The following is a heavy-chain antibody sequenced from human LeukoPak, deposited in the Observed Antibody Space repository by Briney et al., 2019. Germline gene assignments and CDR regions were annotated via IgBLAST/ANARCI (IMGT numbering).Heavy chain of an antibody. CDR1: GGSISSYY. Sequence: SETLSLTCTVSGGSISSYYWSWIRQPPGKGLEWIGYIYYSGSTNYNPSLKSRVTISVDTPKNQFSLRLSSVTAADTAVYYCARDPGSPGWYYSYMEGLRRATTVTVSS. D-gene: IGHD1-26*01. J-gene: IGHJ6*03. CDR3: ARDPGSPGWYYSYMEG. V-gene: IGHV4-59*01. CDR2: IYYSGST.